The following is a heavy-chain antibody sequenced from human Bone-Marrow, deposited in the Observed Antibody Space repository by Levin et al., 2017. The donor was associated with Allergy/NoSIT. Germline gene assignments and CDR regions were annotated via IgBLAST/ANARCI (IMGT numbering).Heavy chain of an antibody. D-gene: IGHD6-19*01. CDR2: LYSDGRT. V-gene: IGHV3-66*04. J-gene: IGHJ5*02. Sequence: GGSLRLSCVASGFTVSSNYMSWVRQAPGKGLEWVSVLYSDGRTYYADSVKGRFTISRDNPKNTLFLQMNSLIDEDTAVYYCAGHSGGWYGRGWFDAWGQGTLVTVSS. CDR3: AGHSGGWYGRGWFDA. CDR1: GFTVSSNY.